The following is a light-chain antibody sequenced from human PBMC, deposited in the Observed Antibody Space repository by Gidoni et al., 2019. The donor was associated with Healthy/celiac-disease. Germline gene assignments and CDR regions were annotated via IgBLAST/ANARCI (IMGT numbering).Light chain of an antibody. Sequence: QSALTQPASVSGYPGQSIPISCTGTSSDVGGYNYVSWYQQHPGKAPKLMIYEVSNRPSGVSNRFSGSKSGNTASLTISGLQAEDEADYYCTSYTSSSTPNWVFGGGTKLTVL. J-gene: IGLJ3*02. CDR1: SSDVGGYNY. CDR3: TSYTSSSTPNWV. CDR2: EVS. V-gene: IGLV2-14*01.